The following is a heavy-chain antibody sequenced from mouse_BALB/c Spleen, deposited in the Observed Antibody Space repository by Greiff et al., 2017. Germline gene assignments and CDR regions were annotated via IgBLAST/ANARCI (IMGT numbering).Heavy chain of an antibody. CDR1: GFTFSSFG. CDR3: ARDDSTWFAY. J-gene: IGHJ3*01. CDR2: ISSGSSTI. V-gene: IGHV5-17*02. Sequence: EVQLVESGGGLVQPGGSRKLSCAASGFTFSSFGMHWVRQAPEKGLEWVAYISSGSSTIYYADTVKGRFTISRDNPKNTLFLQMTSLRSEDTAMYYCARDDSTWFAYWGQGTLVTVSA. D-gene: IGHD2-4*01.